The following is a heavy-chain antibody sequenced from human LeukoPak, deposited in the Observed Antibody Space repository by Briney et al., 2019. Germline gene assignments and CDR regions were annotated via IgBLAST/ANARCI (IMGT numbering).Heavy chain of an antibody. D-gene: IGHD5-18*01. CDR3: ARPQRGYSYGFYAFDI. CDR2: IYYSGST. CDR1: GGSISSSSYY. V-gene: IGHV4-39*01. Sequence: SETLSLTCTVSGGSISSSSYYWGWIRQPPGKGLEWNGSIYYSGSTYYNPSLKSRVTISVDTSKNQFSLKLSSVTAADTAVYYCARPQRGYSYGFYAFDIWGQGTMVTVSS. J-gene: IGHJ3*02.